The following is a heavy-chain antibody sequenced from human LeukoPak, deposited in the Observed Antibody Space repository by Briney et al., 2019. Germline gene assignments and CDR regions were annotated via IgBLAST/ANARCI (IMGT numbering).Heavy chain of an antibody. D-gene: IGHD2-15*01. CDR1: GDSINSGDYY. Sequence: PSQTLSLTCTVSGDSINSGDYYWSWIRQPPGNGLDWVGYIYYSGRTYSNPSLKSRVSISVETSKNQCSLKLSSVTAADTAVYYCARDNGYGQLDSWGQGTLVTVSA. V-gene: IGHV4-30-4*01. CDR3: ARDNGYGQLDS. CDR2: IYYSGRT. J-gene: IGHJ4*02.